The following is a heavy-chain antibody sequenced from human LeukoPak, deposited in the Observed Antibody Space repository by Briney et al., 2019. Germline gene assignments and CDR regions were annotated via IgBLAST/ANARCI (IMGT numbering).Heavy chain of an antibody. J-gene: IGHJ5*02. Sequence: PSETLSLTCTVSGVSISSTGYCWGWIRQPPGKGLEWIGSIYYSGRTYYNPSLKSRLTISVDTPKNQFSLKLSSVTAADTAVYYCAQSLGASTWFGNWFDPWGQGTLVTVSS. D-gene: IGHD3-10*01. CDR2: IYYSGRT. CDR1: GVSISSTGYC. V-gene: IGHV4-39*01. CDR3: AQSLGASTWFGNWFDP.